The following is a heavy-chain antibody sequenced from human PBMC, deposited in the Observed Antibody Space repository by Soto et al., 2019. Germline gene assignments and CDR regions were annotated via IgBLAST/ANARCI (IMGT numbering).Heavy chain of an antibody. CDR1: GFDFTYYA. J-gene: IGHJ4*02. CDR3: AKDEGLGGTLGLFDY. Sequence: QVQLVESGGGAVQPGESLRLSCVASGFDFTYYAMHWVRQAPGKGLESVAVMSSDGSKIHHTASVKGRFTISRDNSKNTLYLQMNSLRKEDTAVYFCAKDEGLGGTLGLFDYWGQGTLVSVSS. CDR2: MSSDGSKI. V-gene: IGHV3-30*18. D-gene: IGHD1-26*01.